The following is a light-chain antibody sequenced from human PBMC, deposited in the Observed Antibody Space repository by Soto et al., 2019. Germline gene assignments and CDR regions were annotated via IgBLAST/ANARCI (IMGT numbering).Light chain of an antibody. Sequence: EIVLTQSPATLSLSPGERATLSCRASQSVSSYLAWYQQKPGQTLRLLIYGASNRATGTPARFSGSGSGTDFTLTISSLEPEDFAVYYCQQRSNWPITFGQGTRLEI. CDR1: QSVSSY. CDR3: QQRSNWPIT. J-gene: IGKJ5*01. CDR2: GAS. V-gene: IGKV3-11*01.